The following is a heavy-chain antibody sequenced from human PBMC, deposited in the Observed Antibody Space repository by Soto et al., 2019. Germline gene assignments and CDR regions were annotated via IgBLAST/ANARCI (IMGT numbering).Heavy chain of an antibody. D-gene: IGHD6-13*01. CDR3: ARGHSSSWGNWFDP. CDR1: GVSISSDY. CDR2: IFYSGSP. J-gene: IGHJ5*02. Sequence: QVQLQESGPGLVKPSETLSLTCTVSGVSISSDYWSWIRQSPGKGLEWIGNIFYSGSPNYNPSLKSRVTISLGTSKNQISLRLNSVTAADTALYYCARGHSSSWGNWFDPWGQGTLVTVSS. V-gene: IGHV4-59*08.